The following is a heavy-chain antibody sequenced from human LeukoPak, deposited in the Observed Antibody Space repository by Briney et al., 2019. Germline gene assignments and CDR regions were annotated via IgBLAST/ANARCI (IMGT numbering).Heavy chain of an antibody. J-gene: IGHJ4*02. CDR3: ARGDAAMKHIKK. Sequence: PSETLSLTCTVSGGSIGSYYCSWIRQSPGKGLEWIGYIYYSRSTNYNPSLKSRVTISADPSRNQFSLRLSSVTAADTAVCSFARGDAAMKHIKKWGQGTLVTVSS. V-gene: IGHV4-59*01. D-gene: IGHD5-18*01. CDR1: GGSIGSYY. CDR2: IYYSRST.